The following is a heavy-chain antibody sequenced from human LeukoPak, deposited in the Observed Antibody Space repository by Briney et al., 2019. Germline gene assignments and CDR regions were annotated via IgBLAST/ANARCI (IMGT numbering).Heavy chain of an antibody. CDR2: ISSSGSTI. Sequence: GGSLRLSCAASGFTFSSYEMNWLRQAPAKGVDWVAYISSSGSTIYYADSVKGRFTISRDNAKNSLYLQMNSLRAEDTAVYYCARVAMVYAISLVTYYYYYMDVWGKGTTVTVSS. J-gene: IGHJ6*03. CDR3: ARVAMVYAISLVTYYYYYMDV. V-gene: IGHV3-48*03. CDR1: GFTFSSYE. D-gene: IGHD2-8*01.